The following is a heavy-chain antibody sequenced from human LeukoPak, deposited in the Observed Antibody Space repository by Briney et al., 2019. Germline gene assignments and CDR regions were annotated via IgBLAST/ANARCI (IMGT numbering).Heavy chain of an antibody. CDR2: ISYDGSNK. CDR3: ARDFYYDSSGYYYDWFDP. J-gene: IGHJ5*02. V-gene: IGHV3-30-3*01. CDR1: GFTFSSYA. D-gene: IGHD3-22*01. Sequence: GRSLRLSCAASGFTFSSYAMHWVRQAPGKGLEWVAVISYDGSNKYYADSVKGRFTISRDNSKNTLYLQMNSLRAEDTAVYYCARDFYYDSSGYYYDWFDPWGQGTLVTVSP.